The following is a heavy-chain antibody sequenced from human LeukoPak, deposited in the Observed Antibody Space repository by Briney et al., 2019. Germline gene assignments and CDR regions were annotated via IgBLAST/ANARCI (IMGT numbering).Heavy chain of an antibody. CDR1: GFTFSDYY. V-gene: IGHV3-11*01. CDR2: ISSSGSTI. CDR3: ARDGSSHYYYYMDV. Sequence: GGSLRLSCAASGFTFSDYYMSWIRXXXXXXXXXXXYISSSGSTIYYADSVKGRFTISRDNAKNSLYLQMNSLRAEDTAVYYCARDGSSHYYYYMDVWGKGTTVTVSS. D-gene: IGHD6-19*01. J-gene: IGHJ6*03.